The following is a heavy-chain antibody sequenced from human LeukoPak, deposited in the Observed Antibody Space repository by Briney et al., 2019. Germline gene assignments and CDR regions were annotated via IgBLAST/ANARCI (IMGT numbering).Heavy chain of an antibody. V-gene: IGHV3-64*01. Sequence: TGGSLRLSCAASGFTFSSYAMHWVRQAPGKGLEYVSAISSNGGSTYYANSVKGRFTISRDNSKNTLYLQMGSLRAEDMAVYYCARDRSGSGSCDYWGQGTLVTVSS. CDR1: GFTFSSYA. CDR3: ARDRSGSGSCDY. D-gene: IGHD1-26*01. CDR2: ISSNGGST. J-gene: IGHJ4*02.